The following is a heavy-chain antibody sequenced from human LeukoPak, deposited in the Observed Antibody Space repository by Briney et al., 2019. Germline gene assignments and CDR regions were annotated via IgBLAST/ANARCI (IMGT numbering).Heavy chain of an antibody. CDR2: IYNSGST. D-gene: IGHD2-15*01. J-gene: IGHJ4*02. Sequence: SETLSLTCTVSGGHISGYYWRWIRQPPGKGLGWVGYIYNSGSTNYNPSLKRRVTISLATNRNQFSLRLNSVTAADAAVYYCARAWYSRGTFDHWGQGTLVTVSS. CDR1: GGHISGYY. V-gene: IGHV4-59*08. CDR3: ARAWYSRGTFDH.